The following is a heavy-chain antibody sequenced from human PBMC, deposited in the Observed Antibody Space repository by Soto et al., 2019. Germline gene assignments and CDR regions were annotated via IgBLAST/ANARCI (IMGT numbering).Heavy chain of an antibody. CDR3: ARDRGCTNGVCYAFDY. CDR1: GGSISSYY. J-gene: IGHJ4*02. Sequence: SETLSLTCTVSGGSISSYYWSWIRQPPGKGLEWIGYIYYSGSTNYNPSLKSRVTISVDTSKNQFSLKLSSVTAADTAVYYCARDRGCTNGVCYAFDYWGQGTLVTVS. V-gene: IGHV4-59*01. CDR2: IYYSGST. D-gene: IGHD2-8*01.